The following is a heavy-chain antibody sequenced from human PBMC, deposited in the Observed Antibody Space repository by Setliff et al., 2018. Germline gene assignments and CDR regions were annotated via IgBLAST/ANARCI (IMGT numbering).Heavy chain of an antibody. V-gene: IGHV4-61*09. D-gene: IGHD3-3*01. J-gene: IGHJ5*02. CDR1: GDSISSGSYY. CDR2: FHTGGST. CDR3: ARAGPTVTFFRVLVISWWDP. Sequence: SETLSLTCTVSGDSISSGSYYWTWIRQPAGKGLEWIGHFHTGGSTNYNRSLRGRVSISVDTSKNQFSLKLSSVTAADTATYYCARAGPTVTFFRVLVISWWDPWGQGSQVTVSS.